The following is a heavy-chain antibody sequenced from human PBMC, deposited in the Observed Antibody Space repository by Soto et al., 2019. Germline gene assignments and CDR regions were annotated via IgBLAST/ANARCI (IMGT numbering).Heavy chain of an antibody. Sequence: SETLSLTCTVSGGSISSGSYHWSWIRQHPGKGLEWIGNTYYSGSSYYNPSLKSRATISIDTSKDQFSLRLGSVTAADTAVYYCARVEGSSYYFRHDCWGRGTLVTVSS. CDR2: TYYSGSS. V-gene: IGHV4-31*03. D-gene: IGHD1-26*01. CDR1: GGSISSGSYH. J-gene: IGHJ4*02. CDR3: ARVEGSSYYFRHDC.